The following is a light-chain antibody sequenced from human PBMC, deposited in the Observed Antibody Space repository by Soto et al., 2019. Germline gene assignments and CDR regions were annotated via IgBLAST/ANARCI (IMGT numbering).Light chain of an antibody. CDR3: AAWDDSLNGVL. CDR2: SNN. Sequence: QSVLTQPPSASGTPEQRVAISCSGSSSNIGSNSVHWYQQLPGTAPKLLIFSNNQRPSGVPDRFSGSRSGTSASLAISGLQSEDEADYYCAAWDDSLNGVLFGGGTKLTVL. J-gene: IGLJ2*01. CDR1: SSNIGSNS. V-gene: IGLV1-44*01.